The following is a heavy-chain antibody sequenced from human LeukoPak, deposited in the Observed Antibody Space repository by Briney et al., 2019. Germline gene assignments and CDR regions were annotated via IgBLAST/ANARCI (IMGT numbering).Heavy chain of an antibody. CDR3: ARALAGCSSTSCPFMDV. V-gene: IGHV1-2*02. D-gene: IGHD2-2*01. Sequence: ASVKVSCKASGYTFTRYYMHWVRQAPGQGLEWMGWINPNSGGTNYAQKFEGRVTMTRDTSISTAYMELSRLGSDDTAVYYCARALAGCSSTSCPFMDVWGKGTTVTVSS. CDR2: INPNSGGT. J-gene: IGHJ6*03. CDR1: GYTFTRYY.